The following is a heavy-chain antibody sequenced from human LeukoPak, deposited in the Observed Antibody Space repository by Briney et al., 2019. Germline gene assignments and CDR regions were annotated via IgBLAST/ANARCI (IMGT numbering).Heavy chain of an antibody. CDR1: VYTFDNFY. J-gene: IGHJ4*02. D-gene: IGHD1-14*01. CDR3: ARDEGSTYNQLDY. V-gene: IGHV1-2*02. Sequence: ASVTVSCKASVYTFDNFYIHWVRQAPGQGPEWMGWINGNDGSTNYAQKFQGRVTMTRVTAISTVYMDLSGLRPDDTAIYYCARDEGSTYNQLDYWGQGTLVTVSS. CDR2: INGNDGST.